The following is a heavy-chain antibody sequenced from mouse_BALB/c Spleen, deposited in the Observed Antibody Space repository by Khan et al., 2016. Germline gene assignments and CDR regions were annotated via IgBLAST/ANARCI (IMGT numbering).Heavy chain of an antibody. V-gene: IGHV9-3-1*01. J-gene: IGHJ3*01. CDR2: INTYTGEP. CDR1: GYTFTNYG. Sequence: QIQLVQSGPELKKPGETVKISCKASGYTFTNYGMNWVKQAPGKGLKWMGWINTYTGEPTYADDFKGRFAFSLETSASTAYLQINNLKNEDTATXFEGKRGYHGNSRFAYWGQGTLVTVSA. CDR3: GKRGYHGNSRFAY. D-gene: IGHD2-1*01.